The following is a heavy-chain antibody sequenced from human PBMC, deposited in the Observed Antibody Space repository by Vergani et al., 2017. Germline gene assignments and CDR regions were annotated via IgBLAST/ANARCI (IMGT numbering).Heavy chain of an antibody. CDR1: GFPFSNAW. J-gene: IGHJ5*02. V-gene: IGHV3-15*01. Sequence: EVQLVESGGGLVKPGGSLRLSCAASGFPFSNAWMSWVRQAPGKGLEWVGRIKSKTDGGTTDYAAPVKGRFTISRDDSKTTLYLQMNSLKTEDTAVYYCTTPYCSSTSCYTVWFDPWGQGTLVTVSS. D-gene: IGHD2-2*02. CDR3: TTPYCSSTSCYTVWFDP. CDR2: IKSKTDGGTT.